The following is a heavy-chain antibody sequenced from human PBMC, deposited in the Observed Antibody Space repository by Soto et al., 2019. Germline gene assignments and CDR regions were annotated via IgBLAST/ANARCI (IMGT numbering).Heavy chain of an antibody. CDR1: GGSFSGYY. CDR3: ANGPPARSGYYKYYYGMDV. J-gene: IGHJ6*02. V-gene: IGHV4-34*01. D-gene: IGHD3-3*01. CDR2: INHSGST. Sequence: SETLSLTCAVYGGSFSGYYWSWIRQPPGKGLEWIGEINHSGSTNYNPSLKSRVTITVDTSKNQFSLKLSSVTAADTAVYYCANGPPARSGYYKYYYGMDVWGQGTTVTVSS.